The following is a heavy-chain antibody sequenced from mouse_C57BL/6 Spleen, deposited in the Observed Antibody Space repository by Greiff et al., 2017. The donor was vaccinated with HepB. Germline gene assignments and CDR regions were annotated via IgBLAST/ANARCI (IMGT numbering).Heavy chain of an antibody. J-gene: IGHJ4*01. Sequence: EVHLVESGGGLVKPGGSLKLSCAASGFTFSDYGMHWVRQAPEKGLEWVAYISSVSSTIYYADTVKGRFTISRDNAKNTLFLQMTSLRSEDTAMYYCARQSSGYPYYYAMDYWGQGTSVTVSS. CDR1: GFTFSDYG. V-gene: IGHV5-17*01. CDR2: ISSVSSTI. CDR3: ARQSSGYPYYYAMDY. D-gene: IGHD3-2*02.